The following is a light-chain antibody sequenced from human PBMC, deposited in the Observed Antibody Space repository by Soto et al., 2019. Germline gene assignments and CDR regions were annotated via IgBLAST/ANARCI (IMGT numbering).Light chain of an antibody. CDR3: CSYAGAYIYV. V-gene: IGLV2-11*01. CDR1: SSDIGAYNY. J-gene: IGLJ1*01. Sequence: QSALTQPRSVSGSPGQSVTISCTGTSSDIGAYNYVSWYQQHPGKVPKLMLYDVNKRPSGVPDRFSGSKSGNTASLTISGLQADDEADYYCCSYAGAYIYVFATRTKVTVL. CDR2: DVN.